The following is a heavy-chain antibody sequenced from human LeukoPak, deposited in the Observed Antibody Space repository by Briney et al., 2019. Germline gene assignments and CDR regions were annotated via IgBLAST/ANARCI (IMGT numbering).Heavy chain of an antibody. Sequence: ASVKVSCKASGYTFTIYGISWVRQAPGQGLEWMGWISAYNGNTNYAQKLQGRVTMTTDTSTSIVYMELRSLRSDDTAVYYCARDGAERPHYMDVWGKGTTVTVSS. D-gene: IGHD1-1*01. CDR1: GYTFTIYG. CDR3: ARDGAERPHYMDV. V-gene: IGHV1-18*01. CDR2: ISAYNGNT. J-gene: IGHJ6*03.